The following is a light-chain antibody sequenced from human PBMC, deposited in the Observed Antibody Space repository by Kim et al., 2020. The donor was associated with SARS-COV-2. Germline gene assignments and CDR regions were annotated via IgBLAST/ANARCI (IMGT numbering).Light chain of an antibody. CDR3: QAWDSSTVV. J-gene: IGLJ2*01. Sequence: VSPGQTASITCSGDKLGDKYACWYQQKPGQSPVLVIYQDSKRPSGIPERFSGSNSGNTATLTISGTQAMDEADYYCQAWDSSTVVFGGWTQLTVL. V-gene: IGLV3-1*01. CDR2: QDS. CDR1: KLGDKY.